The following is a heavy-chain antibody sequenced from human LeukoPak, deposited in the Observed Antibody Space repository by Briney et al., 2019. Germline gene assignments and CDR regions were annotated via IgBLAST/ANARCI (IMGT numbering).Heavy chain of an antibody. CDR1: GYTFTSYD. J-gene: IGHJ6*02. CDR2: MNPNSGNT. CDR3: ARGITMVRGVILRRTPTYGMDV. Sequence: ASVKVSCKASGYTFTSYDINWVRQAPGQGLEWMGWMNPNSGNTGYAQKFQGRVTMTRNTSISTAYMELSSLRSEDTAVYYCARGITMVRGVILRRTPTYGMDVWGQGTTVTVSS. V-gene: IGHV1-8*01. D-gene: IGHD3-10*01.